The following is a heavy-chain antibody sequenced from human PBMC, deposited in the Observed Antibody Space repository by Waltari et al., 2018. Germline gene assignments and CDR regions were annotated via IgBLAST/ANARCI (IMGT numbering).Heavy chain of an antibody. CDR2: IHYSGNT. Sequence: QLQLQESGPGLVKPSETLSLTCTVSGGSLSSSDYYWGWIRQPPGKGLEWIGSIHYSGNTRDNPTLKRRITIFVDTSNNQFARKRTSVTAADTAVYYCARHRARACSGGTCWFDWFDPWGQGTRVTDSS. CDR3: ARHRARACSGGTCWFDWFDP. CDR1: GGSLSSSDYY. J-gene: IGHJ5*02. V-gene: IGHV4-39*01. D-gene: IGHD2-15*01.